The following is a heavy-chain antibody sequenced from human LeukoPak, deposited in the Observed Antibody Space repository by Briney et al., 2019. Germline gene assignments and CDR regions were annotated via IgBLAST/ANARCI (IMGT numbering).Heavy chain of an antibody. CDR2: IYYSGTT. D-gene: IGHD5-18*01. V-gene: IGHV4-59*08. Sequence: SETLSLTCAISGGSINNYYWSWIRQPPGKGLEWNGYIYYSGTTNYSPSLNSRVNISLDTAKNQFSLRLSSVTAADTAVYYCARQTAKNVDTARFDSWGQGTLVTVSS. CDR1: GGSINNYY. J-gene: IGHJ4*02. CDR3: ARQTAKNVDTARFDS.